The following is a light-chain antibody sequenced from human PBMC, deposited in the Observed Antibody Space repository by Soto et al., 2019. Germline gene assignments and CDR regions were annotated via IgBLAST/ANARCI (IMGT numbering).Light chain of an antibody. CDR3: QKYNSVPFT. CDR1: QGISNY. J-gene: IGKJ3*01. CDR2: AVS. Sequence: DVQMTQSPSSLSASVGDRVTITGRASQGISNYLSWYQQKPGKVPKFLIYAVSTLQSGVPSRFSGSGSGTDFTLTISSLQPEDGATDYCQKYNSVPFTFGPGTNVDIK. V-gene: IGKV1-27*01.